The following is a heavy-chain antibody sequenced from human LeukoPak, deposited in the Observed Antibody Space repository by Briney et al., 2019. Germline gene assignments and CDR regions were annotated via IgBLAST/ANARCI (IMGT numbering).Heavy chain of an antibody. J-gene: IGHJ4*02. CDR3: ARVEQWLVLGYAY. Sequence: SETLSLTCAVYGGSFSGYYWSWIRQPPGKGLEWIGEINHSGSTNYNPSLKSRVTISVDTSKNQFSLKLSSVTAADTAVYYCARVEQWLVLGYAYWGQGTLVTVSS. D-gene: IGHD6-19*01. V-gene: IGHV4-34*01. CDR2: INHSGST. CDR1: GGSFSGYY.